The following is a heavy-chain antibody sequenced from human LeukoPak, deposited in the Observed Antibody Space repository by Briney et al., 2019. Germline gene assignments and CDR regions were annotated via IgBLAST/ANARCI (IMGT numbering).Heavy chain of an antibody. V-gene: IGHV3-48*01. D-gene: IGHD6-19*01. CDR3: ATSLSGWGTYHYMDV. CDR1: GFTFSSYS. J-gene: IGHJ6*03. Sequence: GGSLRLSCAASGFTFSSYSMNWVRQAPGKGLEGVSYVSSSSSTIYYADSVEGRFTISRDNSKNTLYLQMNSLRAEDTAVYYCATSLSGWGTYHYMDVWGKGTTVTISS. CDR2: VSSSSSTI.